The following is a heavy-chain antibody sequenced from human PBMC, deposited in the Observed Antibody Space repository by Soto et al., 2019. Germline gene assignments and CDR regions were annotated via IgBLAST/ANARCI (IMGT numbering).Heavy chain of an antibody. CDR1: DYTFTSYG. Sequence: ASVKVSCKASDYTFTSYGISWVRQAPGQGLEWMGWISAYNGNTNYAQKLQGRVTMTTDSSTSTAYMELRSLRSDDTAVYYCARDPMVRGVKYGMDVWGQGTTVTVSS. CDR2: ISAYNGNT. CDR3: ARDPMVRGVKYGMDV. D-gene: IGHD3-10*01. J-gene: IGHJ6*02. V-gene: IGHV1-18*01.